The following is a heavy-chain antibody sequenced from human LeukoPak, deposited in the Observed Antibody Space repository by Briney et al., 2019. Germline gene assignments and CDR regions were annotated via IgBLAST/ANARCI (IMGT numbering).Heavy chain of an antibody. Sequence: GGSLRLSCAASGFTFSSYWMNWVRQAPGKGLEWLANIRQDGNEKHYVDSVKGRFTKSRDNAKNSLYLQMNSLRAEDTAVYYCVRDVSGSSYGDYWGQGTLVTVSS. CDR3: VRDVSGSSYGDY. CDR1: GFTFSSYW. V-gene: IGHV3-7*01. J-gene: IGHJ4*02. D-gene: IGHD5-18*01. CDR2: IRQDGNEK.